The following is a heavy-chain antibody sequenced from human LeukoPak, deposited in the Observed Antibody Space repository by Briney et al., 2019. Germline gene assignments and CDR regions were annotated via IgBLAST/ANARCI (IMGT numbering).Heavy chain of an antibody. CDR1: GFTFDDYA. CDR3: AKRETYYYGSGFDY. Sequence: GGSLRLSCAASGFTFDDYAMHWVRQAPGKGLEWVSGISWNSGSIGYADSVKGRFTISRDNAKNSLYLQMNSLRAEGTALYYCAKRETYYYGSGFDYWGQGTLVTVSS. V-gene: IGHV3-9*01. J-gene: IGHJ4*02. CDR2: ISWNSGSI. D-gene: IGHD3-10*01.